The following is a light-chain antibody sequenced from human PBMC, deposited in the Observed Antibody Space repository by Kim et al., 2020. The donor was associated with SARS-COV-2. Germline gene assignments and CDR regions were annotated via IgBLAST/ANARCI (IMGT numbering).Light chain of an antibody. CDR1: SLRSCY. CDR3: NSRDSSGNHYV. CDR2: DKK. V-gene: IGLV3-19*01. Sequence: ALGQTVRITCQGDSLRSCYTSWYQQKPGQAPVLVLYDKKNRPSGIPDRFSGSNSGNTASLTITGAQAEDEADYYCNSRDSSGNHYVFGTGTKVTVL. J-gene: IGLJ1*01.